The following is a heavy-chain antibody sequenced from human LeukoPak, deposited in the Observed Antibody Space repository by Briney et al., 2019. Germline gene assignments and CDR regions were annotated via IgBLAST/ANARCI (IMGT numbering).Heavy chain of an antibody. D-gene: IGHD6-6*01. CDR2: ISAYNGNT. CDR3: ARAPAPIEYSSSLDY. Sequence: ASVKVSCKASGYTFTSYGISWVRQAPGQGLEWMGWISAYNGNTNYAQKLQGRVTMTTDTSTSTAYMELRSLRSDDTAVYYCARAPAPIEYSSSLDYWGQGTLVTVSS. J-gene: IGHJ4*02. V-gene: IGHV1-18*01. CDR1: GYTFTSYG.